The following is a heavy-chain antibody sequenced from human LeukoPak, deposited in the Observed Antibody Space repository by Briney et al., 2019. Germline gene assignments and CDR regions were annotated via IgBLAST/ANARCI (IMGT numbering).Heavy chain of an antibody. Sequence: SVKVSCKASGGTFSSYAISCVRQAPGQGLEWMGRIIPILGIANYAQKFQGRVTITADKSTSTAYMELSSLRSEDTAVYYCARSTSLWFGESYEYYYYGMDVWGQGTTVTVSS. V-gene: IGHV1-69*04. J-gene: IGHJ6*02. CDR3: ARSTSLWFGESYEYYYYGMDV. CDR2: IIPILGIA. D-gene: IGHD3-10*01. CDR1: GGTFSSYA.